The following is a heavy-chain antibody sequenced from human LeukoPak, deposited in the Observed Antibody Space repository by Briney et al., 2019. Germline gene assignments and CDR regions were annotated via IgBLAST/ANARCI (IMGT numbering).Heavy chain of an antibody. CDR2: INHSGST. J-gene: IGHJ6*03. Sequence: SETLSLTCAVYGGSFSGYYWSWIRQPPGKGLEWIGEINHSGSTNYNPSLKSRVTISVDTSKNQFSLKLSSVTAADTAVYYCARGNVEAPITIFGVVMAYYYYYYMDVWGKGTTVTVSS. CDR1: GGSFSGYY. D-gene: IGHD3-3*01. CDR3: ARGNVEAPITIFGVVMAYYYYYYMDV. V-gene: IGHV4-34*01.